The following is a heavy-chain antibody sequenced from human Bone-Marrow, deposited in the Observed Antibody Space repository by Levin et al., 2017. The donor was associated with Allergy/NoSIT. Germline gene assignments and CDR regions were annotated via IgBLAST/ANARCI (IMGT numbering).Heavy chain of an antibody. CDR3: ARPMGHSSSWYFSDFQH. CDR1: GGTFSSYA. D-gene: IGHD6-13*01. Sequence: ASVKVSCKASGGTFSSYAISWVRQAPGQGLEWMGGIIPIFGTANYAQKFQGRVTITADESTSTAYMELSSLRSEDTAVYYCARPMGHSSSWYFSDFQHWGQGTLVTVSS. V-gene: IGHV1-69*13. CDR2: IIPIFGTA. J-gene: IGHJ1*01.